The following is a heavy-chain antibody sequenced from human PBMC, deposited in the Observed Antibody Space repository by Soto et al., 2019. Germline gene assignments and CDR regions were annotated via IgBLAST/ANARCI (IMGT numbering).Heavy chain of an antibody. CDR2: ISGSGETT. J-gene: IGHJ6*02. Sequence: GGSLRRSCAASGFTFSNYAMIWVRQAPGKGLEWVSVISGSGETTYYADSVKGRFAISRDNFKTTLYLQMNSQRVDDTAVYYCVKAQSMVYAWYYGMDVWGQGTTVTV. CDR3: VKAQSMVYAWYYGMDV. CDR1: GFTFSNYA. V-gene: IGHV3-23*01. D-gene: IGHD2-8*01.